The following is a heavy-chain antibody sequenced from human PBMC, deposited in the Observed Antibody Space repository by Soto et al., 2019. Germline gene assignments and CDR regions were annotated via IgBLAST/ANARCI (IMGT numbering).Heavy chain of an antibody. J-gene: IGHJ6*02. D-gene: IGHD1-26*01. CDR3: AMYSGSYSLYYYYGMDV. CDR2: IHYSGST. V-gene: IGHV4-39*01. Sequence: SETLSLTCSVSGGSISSNIYYWGWIRQPPGKGLEWIGNIHYSGSTYYDSSLKSRVTISIDTSKNQFSLKLSSVTAADTAVYYCAMYSGSYSLYYYYGMDVWGQGTTVTVSS. CDR1: GGSISSNIYY.